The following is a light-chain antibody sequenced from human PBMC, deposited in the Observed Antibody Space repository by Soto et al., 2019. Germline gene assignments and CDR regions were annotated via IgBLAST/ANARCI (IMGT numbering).Light chain of an antibody. CDR3: SSFTSRFTFV. CDR1: SSDVGAYNY. CDR2: EVT. J-gene: IGLJ1*01. V-gene: IGLV2-14*01. Sequence: QSALTQPASVSGPPGQSITISCTGTSSDVGAYNYVSWYQQHPGKAPKLMISEVTNRPSGVSDRFSGSKSGNTASLTISGLQAEDEADYYCSSFTSRFTFVFGTGTKVTVL.